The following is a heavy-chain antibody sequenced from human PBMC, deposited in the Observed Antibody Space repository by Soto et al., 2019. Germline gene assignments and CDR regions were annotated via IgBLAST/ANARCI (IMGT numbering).Heavy chain of an antibody. CDR3: ARNTNVALTSHYHGMDV. CDR2: INPDTGSA. J-gene: IGHJ6*02. CDR1: GYTFTRYY. V-gene: IGHV1-46*01. Sequence: ASVKVSCKASGYTFTRYYIHWVRQAPGQGLERMGIINPDTGSASYAQKLQGRVAVTRDTSTSTAYMELSSLGSDDTAVYYCARNTNVALTSHYHGMDVWGQGTTVTVSS. D-gene: IGHD3-16*01.